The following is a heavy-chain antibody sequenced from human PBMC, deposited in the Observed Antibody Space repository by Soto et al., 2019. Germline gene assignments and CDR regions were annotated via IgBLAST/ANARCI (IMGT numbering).Heavy chain of an antibody. CDR1: GYRFTNYW. V-gene: IGHV5-51*01. J-gene: IGHJ6*02. D-gene: IGHD1-1*01. CDR3: ERRNQECYYYYGMDV. Sequence: EVQLVQSGAEVKKPGESLKISCKGSGYRFTNYWIGWLRQMPGKGLEWMGIIYPGDSDTRYSPSFQGQVTISADKSISTAYLQWSSLKASDTAMYYCERRNQECYYYYGMDVWGQGTTVTVSS. CDR2: IYPGDSDT.